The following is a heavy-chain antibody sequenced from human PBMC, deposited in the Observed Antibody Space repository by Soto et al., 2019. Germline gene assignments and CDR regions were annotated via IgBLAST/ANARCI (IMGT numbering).Heavy chain of an antibody. D-gene: IGHD3-22*01. CDR3: AKDSRHYDNTDYFDP. J-gene: IGHJ5*02. Sequence: GGSLRLSCAASGFSFSSYAMGWVRQAPGKGLQWVSTISATGGSTYYADSVKGRFTVSRDSSKNMLYLHMNSLRAEDTAVYYCAKDSRHYDNTDYFDPWGRGTLVTVSS. CDR2: ISATGGST. V-gene: IGHV3-23*01. CDR1: GFSFSSYA.